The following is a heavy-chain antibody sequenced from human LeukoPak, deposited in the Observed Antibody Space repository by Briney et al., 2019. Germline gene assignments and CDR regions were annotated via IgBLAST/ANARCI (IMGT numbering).Heavy chain of an antibody. V-gene: IGHV3-53*01. CDR2: IYSGGST. D-gene: IGHD6-13*01. CDR3: ARDRGHSSSWSPHTLDY. Sequence: PGGSLRLSCAASGSTVSSNYMSWVRQAPGKGLEWVSVIYSGGSTYYADSVKGRFTISRDNSKNTLYLQMNSLRAEDTAVYYCARDRGHSSSWSPHTLDYWGQGTLVTVSS. CDR1: GSTVSSNY. J-gene: IGHJ4*02.